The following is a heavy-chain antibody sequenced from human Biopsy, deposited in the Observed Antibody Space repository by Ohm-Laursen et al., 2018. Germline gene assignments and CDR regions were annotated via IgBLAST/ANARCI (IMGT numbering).Heavy chain of an antibody. CDR1: GYTFTNYG. CDR3: ARDRTPYYDFWSGKSFDNWFDP. CDR2: INAYNGNT. D-gene: IGHD3-3*01. J-gene: IGHJ5*02. V-gene: IGHV1-18*01. Sequence: AAVKVSCKASGYTFTNYGISWVRQAPGQGLEWMGWINAYNGNTNYAQKLQGRVTMTTDTSTSTAYMELRSLRSDDTALYYCARDRTPYYDFWSGKSFDNWFDPWGQGTLVTVSS.